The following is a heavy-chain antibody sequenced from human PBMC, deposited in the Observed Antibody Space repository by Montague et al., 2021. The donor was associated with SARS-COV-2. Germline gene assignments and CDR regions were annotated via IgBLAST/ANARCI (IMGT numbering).Heavy chain of an antibody. Sequence: CAISGDSVSSNIATWNWTRQSPSRGLEWLGRTYYRSKWYNDYAESVKSRITIDPDASKHQLSLHLNSVTPEDTAVYYCARIPVGSKYYFDFWGQGTLVTVSS. V-gene: IGHV6-1*01. CDR1: GDSVSSNIAT. J-gene: IGHJ4*02. D-gene: IGHD2-2*01. CDR2: TYYRSKWYN. CDR3: ARIPVGSKYYFDF.